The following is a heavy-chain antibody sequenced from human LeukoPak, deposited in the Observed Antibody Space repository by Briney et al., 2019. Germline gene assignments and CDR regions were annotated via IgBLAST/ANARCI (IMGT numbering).Heavy chain of an antibody. CDR3: AREGSWYTSGAFDI. J-gene: IGHJ3*02. Sequence: SQTLSLTCTVFGGSISSGSYYWSWIRQPAGKGLEWIGRIYTSGSTNYNPSLKSRVTISVDTSKNQFSLKLSSVTAADTAVYYCAREGSWYTSGAFDIWGQGTMVTVSS. D-gene: IGHD6-13*01. V-gene: IGHV4-61*02. CDR1: GGSISSGSYY. CDR2: IYTSGST.